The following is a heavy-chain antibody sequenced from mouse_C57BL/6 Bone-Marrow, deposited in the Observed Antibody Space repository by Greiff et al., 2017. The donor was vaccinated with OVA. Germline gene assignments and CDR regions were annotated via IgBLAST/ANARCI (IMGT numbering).Heavy chain of an antibody. CDR3: AGPFDYYGRSLWYFDV. Sequence: VQLQQSGAELMKPGASVKLSCKATGYTFTGYWIEWVKQRPGHGLEWIGEILPGSGSTNYNEKFKGKATFTADTSSNTAYMQLSSLTTEDSAIYYCAGPFDYYGRSLWYFDVWGTGTTVTVSS. CDR1: GYTFTGYW. J-gene: IGHJ1*03. CDR2: ILPGSGST. D-gene: IGHD1-1*01. V-gene: IGHV1-9*01.